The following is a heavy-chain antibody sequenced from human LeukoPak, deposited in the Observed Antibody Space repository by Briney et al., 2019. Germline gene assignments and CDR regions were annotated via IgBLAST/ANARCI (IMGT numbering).Heavy chain of an antibody. CDR3: ARTTRIAAADTFDY. D-gene: IGHD6-13*01. V-gene: IGHV3-48*03. CDR1: GFTFSNYE. CDR2: ISSSGSDI. J-gene: IGHJ4*02. Sequence: GGSLRLSCAASGFTFSNYEMHWVRQAPGKGLEWVSYISSSGSDIYYADSVKGRFTISRDNAKNSLYLQMNSLRAEDTAVYYCARTTRIAAADTFDYWGQGTLVTVSS.